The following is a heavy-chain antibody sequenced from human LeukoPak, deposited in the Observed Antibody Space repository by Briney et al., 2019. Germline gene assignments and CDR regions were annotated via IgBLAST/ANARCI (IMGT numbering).Heavy chain of an antibody. J-gene: IGHJ5*02. V-gene: IGHV1-2*02. CDR2: ISPNSGGT. CDR3: ARRDYDILTGYDDNWFDP. D-gene: IGHD3-9*01. Sequence: GASVKVSCKASGFTFINYYMHWVRQAPGQGLEWMGWISPNSGGTNYAQKFQGRVTMTRDTSISTAYMELSRLRSDDTAVYYCARRDYDILTGYDDNWFDPWGQGTLVTVSS. CDR1: GFTFINYY.